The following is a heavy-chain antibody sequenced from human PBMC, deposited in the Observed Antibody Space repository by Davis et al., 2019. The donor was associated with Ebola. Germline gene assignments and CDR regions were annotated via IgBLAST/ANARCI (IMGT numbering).Heavy chain of an antibody. CDR2: ITHSGRT. CDR3: ARDQRLPDAVPCDH. Sequence: MPGGSLRLSCAVYAGSFSGYYWSWIRQPPGKGLEWIGEITHSGRTNYNPSLKTRVTMSVDTSKNQFSLNLDSVTAADTAVYFCARDQRLPDAVPCDHWGQGLLVTVSS. J-gene: IGHJ4*02. V-gene: IGHV4-34*01. D-gene: IGHD5-12*01. CDR1: AGSFSGYY.